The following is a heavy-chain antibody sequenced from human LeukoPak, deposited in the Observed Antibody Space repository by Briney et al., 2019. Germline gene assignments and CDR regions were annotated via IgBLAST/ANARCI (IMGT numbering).Heavy chain of an antibody. CDR1: GFTFTSSA. CDR3: ARGGAWRVYYYYYMDV. J-gene: IGHJ6*03. V-gene: IGHV1-58*01. D-gene: IGHD3-3*01. CDR2: IVVGSGNT. Sequence: SVKVSCKASGFTFTSSAVQWVRQARGQRLEWIGWIVVGSGNTNYAQKFQERVTITRNTSISTAYMELSSLRSEDTAVYYCARGGAWRVYYYYYMDVWGKGTTVTVSS.